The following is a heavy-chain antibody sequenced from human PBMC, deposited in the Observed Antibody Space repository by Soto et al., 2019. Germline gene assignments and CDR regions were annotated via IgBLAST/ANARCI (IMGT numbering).Heavy chain of an antibody. V-gene: IGHV4-31*03. CDR1: GGSISSGGYY. CDR3: ARVVKQVPAARNNWFDP. J-gene: IGHJ5*02. CDR2: IYYSGST. Sequence: SETLSLTCTVSGGSISSGGYYWSWIRQHPGKGLEWIGYIYYSGSTYYNPSLKSRVPISVDTSKNQFSLKLSSVTAADTDVYYCARVVKQVPAARNNWFDPWGQGTLVTVSS. D-gene: IGHD2-2*01.